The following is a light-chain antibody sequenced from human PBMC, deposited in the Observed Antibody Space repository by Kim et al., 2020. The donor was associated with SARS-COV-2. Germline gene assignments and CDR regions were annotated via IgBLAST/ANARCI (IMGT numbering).Light chain of an antibody. CDR2: DAS. CDR3: QQYNSYWT. CDR1: QNIDNY. V-gene: IGKV1-5*01. J-gene: IGKJ1*01. Sequence: DIQMTQSPSTLSASVGDRVTITCRASQNIDNYLAWFQQKPEKAPKLLIYDASSLESAVPSRFSGSGSGTEFTLTISSLQPDDFATYYCQQYNSYWTFGQGTKVEIK.